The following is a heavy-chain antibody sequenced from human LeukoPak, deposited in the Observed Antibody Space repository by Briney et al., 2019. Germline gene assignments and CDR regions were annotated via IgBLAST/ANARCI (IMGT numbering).Heavy chain of an antibody. CDR1: GGTFSSYA. D-gene: IGHD3-22*01. J-gene: IGHJ3*02. V-gene: IGHV1-69*05. Sequence: SVKVSCKASGGTFSSYAISWVRQAPGQGLEWMGGIIPIFGTANYAQKFQGRVTITTDESTSTAYMELSSLRSEDTAVYFCATVRSEDYYDSSGCDAFDIWGQGTMVTVSS. CDR3: ATVRSEDYYDSSGCDAFDI. CDR2: IIPIFGTA.